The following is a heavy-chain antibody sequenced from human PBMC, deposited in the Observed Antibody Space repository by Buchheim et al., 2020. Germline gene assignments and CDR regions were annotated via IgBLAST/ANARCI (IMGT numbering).Heavy chain of an antibody. V-gene: IGHV3-30*18. CDR1: GFTFSSYG. J-gene: IGHJ6*02. Sequence: QVQLVESGGGVVQPGRSLRLPCAASGFTFSSYGMHWVRQAPGKGLEWVAVISYDGRNKYYADSVKGRFTFSRDNSKNTLYLQMNSLRAEDTAVYYCAKVAAAGRGYYYGMDVWGQGTT. D-gene: IGHD6-13*01. CDR2: ISYDGRNK. CDR3: AKVAAAGRGYYYGMDV.